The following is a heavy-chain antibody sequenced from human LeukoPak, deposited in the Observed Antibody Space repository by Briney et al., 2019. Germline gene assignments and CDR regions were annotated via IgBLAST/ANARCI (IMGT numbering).Heavy chain of an antibody. CDR1: GGSFSGYY. V-gene: IGHV4-34*01. Sequence: SETLSLTCAVYGGSFSGYYWSWIRQPPGKGLEWIGEINHSGSTNYNPSLKSRVTISVDTSKSQFSLKLSSVTAADTAVYYCARRGYSGYDNYFDYWGQGTLVTVSS. CDR3: ARRGYSGYDNYFDY. D-gene: IGHD5-12*01. CDR2: INHSGST. J-gene: IGHJ4*02.